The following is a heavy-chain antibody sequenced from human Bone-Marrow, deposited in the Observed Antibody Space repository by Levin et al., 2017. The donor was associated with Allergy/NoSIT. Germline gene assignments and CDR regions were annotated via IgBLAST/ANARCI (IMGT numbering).Heavy chain of an antibody. V-gene: IGHV3-33*01. J-gene: IGHJ4*02. CDR2: IWYDGSNK. D-gene: IGHD4-17*01. CDR1: GFTFSSYG. CDR3: ARRDDYGDYLDY. Sequence: GGSLRLSCAASGFTFSSYGMHWVRQAPGKGLEWVAVIWYDGSNKYYADSVKGRFTISRDNSKNTLYLQMNSLRAEDTAVYYCARRDDYGDYLDYWGQGTLVTVSS.